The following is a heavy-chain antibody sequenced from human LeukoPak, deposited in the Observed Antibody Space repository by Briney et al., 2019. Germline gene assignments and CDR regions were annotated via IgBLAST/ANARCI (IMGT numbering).Heavy chain of an antibody. J-gene: IGHJ5*01. D-gene: IGHD4-11*01. CDR3: AKKPTDSRYYVHDS. Sequence: GGSLRLSCAASGFTFSSYGMHWVRQAPGKGLEWVAFIRYDGSNKYYADSVKGRFTISRDNSKNTLYLQMNSLRAEDTAVYYCAKKPTDSRYYVHDSWVFGTLVTVSS. CDR2: IRYDGSNK. CDR1: GFTFSSYG. V-gene: IGHV3-30*02.